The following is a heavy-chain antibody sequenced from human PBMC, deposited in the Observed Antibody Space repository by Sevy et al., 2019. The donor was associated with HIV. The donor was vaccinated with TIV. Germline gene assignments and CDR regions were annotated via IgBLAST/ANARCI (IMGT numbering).Heavy chain of an antibody. Sequence: GGSLGLSCAASGFTFSSYAMHWVRQAPGKGLEWVAVISYDGSNKYYADSVKGRFTISRDNSKNTLYLQMNSLRAEDTAVYYCARSVVVTASFDYWGQGTLVTVSS. CDR2: ISYDGSNK. D-gene: IGHD2-21*02. CDR3: ARSVVVTASFDY. V-gene: IGHV3-30-3*01. J-gene: IGHJ4*02. CDR1: GFTFSSYA.